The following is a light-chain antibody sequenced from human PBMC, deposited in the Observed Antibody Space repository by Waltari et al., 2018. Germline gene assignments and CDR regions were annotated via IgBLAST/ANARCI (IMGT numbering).Light chain of an antibody. J-gene: IGLJ2*01. Sequence: QSALTQPASVSGSPGQSITIPCNGTSHDVGNYALSSWVQQPPGKAPKLIIYEVTKRPSGFSNRFSGSKSGNTASLTISGLHTEDEGDYYCCSYSGDLSFGVVFGGGTKLTVL. CDR2: EVT. CDR1: SHDVGNYAL. CDR3: CSYSGDLSFGVV. V-gene: IGLV2-23*02.